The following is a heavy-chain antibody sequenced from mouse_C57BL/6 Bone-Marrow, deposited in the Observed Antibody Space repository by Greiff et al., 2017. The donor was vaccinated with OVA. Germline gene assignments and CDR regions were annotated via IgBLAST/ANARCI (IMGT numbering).Heavy chain of an antibody. J-gene: IGHJ4*01. CDR2: INPNYGTT. CDR3: ARGGNYYGPYAMDY. CDR1: GYSFTDYN. Sequence: VQLQQSGPELVTPGASVQISCKASGYSFTDYNMNWVKQSNGKSLEWIGVINPNYGTTSYNQKFKGKATLTVDQSSSTAYMQLNSLTSEDSAVYYCARGGNYYGPYAMDYWGQGTSVTVSS. D-gene: IGHD1-1*01. V-gene: IGHV1-39*01.